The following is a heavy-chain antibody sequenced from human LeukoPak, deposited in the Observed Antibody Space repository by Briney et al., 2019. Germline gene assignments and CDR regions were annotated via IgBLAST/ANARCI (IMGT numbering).Heavy chain of an antibody. J-gene: IGHJ4*02. CDR2: INPNSGGT. D-gene: IGHD4-17*01. Sequence: GASVKVSCKASGYTFSGYYIHWVRQAPGQGLEWLGWINPNSGGTKYAQKFQGRVTMTRDTSISTAHMELNRLRSDDTAVYYCARDEGSYGDYEYYFDFWGQGTLVTVSS. CDR1: GYTFSGYY. V-gene: IGHV1-2*02. CDR3: ARDEGSYGDYEYYFDF.